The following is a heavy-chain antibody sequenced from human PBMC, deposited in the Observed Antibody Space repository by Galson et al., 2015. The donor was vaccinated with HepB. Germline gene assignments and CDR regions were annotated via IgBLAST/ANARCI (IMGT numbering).Heavy chain of an antibody. CDR3: ARTMVRGPGAFDI. Sequence: SLRLSCAASGFTVSSNYMGWVRQAPGKGLEWVSVIYSGGSTYYADSVKGRFTISRDNSKNTLYLQMNSLRAEDTAVYYCARTMVRGPGAFDIWGQGTMVTVSS. CDR1: GFTVSSNY. CDR2: IYSGGST. J-gene: IGHJ3*02. D-gene: IGHD3-10*01. V-gene: IGHV3-53*01.